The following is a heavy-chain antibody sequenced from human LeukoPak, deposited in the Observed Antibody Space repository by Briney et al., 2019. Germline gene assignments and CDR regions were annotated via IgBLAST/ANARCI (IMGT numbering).Heavy chain of an antibody. Sequence: SETLSLTCAVYGGSFSGYYWSWIRQPPGKGLEWIGEINHSGSTNYNPPLKSRVTISVDTSKNQFSLKLSSVTAADTAVYYCARTSWATSEGAWGQGTLVTVSS. CDR3: ARTSWATSEGA. D-gene: IGHD5-12*01. CDR2: INHSGST. J-gene: IGHJ5*02. CDR1: GGSFSGYY. V-gene: IGHV4-34*01.